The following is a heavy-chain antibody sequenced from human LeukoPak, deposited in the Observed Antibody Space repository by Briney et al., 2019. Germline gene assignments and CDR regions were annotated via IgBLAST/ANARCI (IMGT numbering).Heavy chain of an antibody. CDR3: ARGGGSSSWYFGSEYYYYYYGMDV. D-gene: IGHD6-13*01. V-gene: IGHV4-34*01. CDR2: INHSGST. J-gene: IGHJ6*02. CDR1: GGSFSGYY. Sequence: PSETLSLTCAVYGGSFSGYYWSWIRQPPGKGLEWIGEINHSGSTNYNPSLKSRVTISVDTSKNQFSLKLSSVTAADTAVYYCARGGGSSSWYFGSEYYYYYYGMDVWGQGTTVTVSS.